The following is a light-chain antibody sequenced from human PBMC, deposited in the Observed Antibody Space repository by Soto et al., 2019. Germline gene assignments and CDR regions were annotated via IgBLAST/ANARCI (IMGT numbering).Light chain of an antibody. J-gene: IGLJ2*01. CDR3: AAWDDSLNAVV. CDR1: TSNLGGNT. V-gene: IGLV1-44*01. Sequence: QSVLTQPPSVSGTPGHKVSISCSGSTSNLGGNTVNWYQQLPGTAPKLLIYTNNQRPSGVPDRFSGSKSGTSASLAISDLRSEDEADFYCAAWDDSLNAVVFGGGIQLTVL. CDR2: TNN.